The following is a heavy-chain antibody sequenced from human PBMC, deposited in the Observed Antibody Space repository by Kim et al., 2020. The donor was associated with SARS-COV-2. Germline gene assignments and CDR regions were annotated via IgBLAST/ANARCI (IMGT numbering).Heavy chain of an antibody. CDR2: ISGSGGST. D-gene: IGHD1-26*01. J-gene: IGHJ6*02. Sequence: GGSLRLSCAASGFTFSSYAMSWVRQAPGKGLEWVSAISGSGGSTYYADSVKGRFTISRDNSENTLYLQMNSLRAEDTAVYYCAKSGGSYLSYYYCYGMDVWGQGTTVTVSS. V-gene: IGHV3-23*01. CDR1: GFTFSSYA. CDR3: AKSGGSYLSYYYCYGMDV.